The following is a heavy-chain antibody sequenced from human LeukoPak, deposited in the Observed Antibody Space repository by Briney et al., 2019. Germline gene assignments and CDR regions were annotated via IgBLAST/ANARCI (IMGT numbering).Heavy chain of an antibody. Sequence: GGSLRLSCAASGFTVSSNYMSWVRQAPGKGLEWVSVIYSGGSTYYADSVTGRFTISRDNSKNTLYLQMNSLRAEDTAVYYCARMRWFGEPYYFDYWGQGTLVTVSS. J-gene: IGHJ4*02. CDR3: ARMRWFGEPYYFDY. D-gene: IGHD3-10*01. V-gene: IGHV3-53*01. CDR1: GFTVSSNY. CDR2: IYSGGST.